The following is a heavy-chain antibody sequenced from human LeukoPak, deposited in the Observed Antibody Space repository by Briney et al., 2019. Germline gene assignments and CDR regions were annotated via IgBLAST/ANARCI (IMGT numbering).Heavy chain of an antibody. V-gene: IGHV3-74*01. D-gene: IGHD3-9*01. Sequence: GGSLRLSCVASGFTFSTYWMHWVRQAPGKGLLWVSRLSGDGSSTYYADSVKGRFTISRDNSKNMLYLQLNSLRAEDTAVYYCAKGDPPTYYDILTGQDYWGQGTLVTVSS. CDR3: AKGDPPTYYDILTGQDY. J-gene: IGHJ4*02. CDR1: GFTFSTYW. CDR2: LSGDGSST.